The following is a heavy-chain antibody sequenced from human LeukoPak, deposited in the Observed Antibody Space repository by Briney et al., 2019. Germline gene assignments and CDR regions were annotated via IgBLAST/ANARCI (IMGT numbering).Heavy chain of an antibody. D-gene: IGHD3-22*01. J-gene: IGHJ4*02. Sequence: PGGSLRLSCAASGLTFSSYAMSWVRQAPGKGLEWVSAISGSGGSTYYADSVKGRFTISRDNSKNTLYLQMNSLRAEDTAVYYCAKDIMVENYYDSSGYYPYWGLGTLVTVSS. CDR2: ISGSGGST. CDR3: AKDIMVENYYDSSGYYPY. V-gene: IGHV3-23*01. CDR1: GLTFSSYA.